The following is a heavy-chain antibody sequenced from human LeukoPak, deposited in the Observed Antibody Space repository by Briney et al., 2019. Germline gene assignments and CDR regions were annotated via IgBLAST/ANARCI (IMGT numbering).Heavy chain of an antibody. CDR1: GGSISSYY. CDR2: IYYSGST. D-gene: IGHD3-10*01. J-gene: IGHJ4*02. V-gene: IGHV4-59*12. CDR3: ARVGRSTPPDY. Sequence: PSETLSLTCTVSGGSISSYYWSWVRQPPGKGLEWIGYIYYSGSTNYNPSLKSRVTISVDTSKNQFSLKLSSVTAADTAVYYCARVGRSTPPDYWGQGTLVTVSS.